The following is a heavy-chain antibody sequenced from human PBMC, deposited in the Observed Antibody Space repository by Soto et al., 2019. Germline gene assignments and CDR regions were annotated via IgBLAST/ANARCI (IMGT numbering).Heavy chain of an antibody. Sequence: GGSLRLSCAASGFTVSSNYVSWVRQAPGKGLEWVSVIYSGGSTYYADSVKGRFTISRDNSKNTLYLQMNSLRAEDTAVYYCARGSYDSSGYYFLDPWGQGTLVTVSS. CDR1: GFTVSSNY. CDR2: IYSGGST. V-gene: IGHV3-53*01. CDR3: ARGSYDSSGYYFLDP. D-gene: IGHD3-22*01. J-gene: IGHJ5*02.